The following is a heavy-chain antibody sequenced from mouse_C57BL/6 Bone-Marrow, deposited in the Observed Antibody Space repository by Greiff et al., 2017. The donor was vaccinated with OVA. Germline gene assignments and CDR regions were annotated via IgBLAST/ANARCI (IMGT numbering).Heavy chain of an antibody. V-gene: IGHV1-19*01. J-gene: IGHJ2*01. CDR3: ARGRQWDDYESYYFDY. CDR2: INPYNGGT. CDR1: GYTFTDYY. D-gene: IGHD2-4*01. Sequence: EVQLQQSGPVLVKPGASVKMSCKASGYTFTDYYMNWVKQSHGKSLEWIGVINPYNGGTSYNQKFKGKATLTVDKSSSTAYMELNSLTSEDSAVYYCARGRQWDDYESYYFDYWGQGTTLTVSS.